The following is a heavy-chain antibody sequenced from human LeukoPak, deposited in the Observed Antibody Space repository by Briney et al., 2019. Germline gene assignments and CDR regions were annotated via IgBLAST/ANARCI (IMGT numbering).Heavy chain of an antibody. D-gene: IGHD1-26*01. CDR1: GFTFSSYW. J-gene: IGHJ6*02. Sequence: GGSLRLSCAASGFTFSSYWMSWVRQAPGKGLEWVANIKQDGSEKYYVDSVKGRFTISRDNAKNSLYLQMSNLRAEDTAVYFCARVGGLDVWGQGATVTVSS. V-gene: IGHV3-7*03. CDR3: ARVGGLDV. CDR2: IKQDGSEK.